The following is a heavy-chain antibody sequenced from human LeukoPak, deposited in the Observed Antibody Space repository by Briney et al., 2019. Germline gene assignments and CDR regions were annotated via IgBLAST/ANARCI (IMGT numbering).Heavy chain of an antibody. CDR1: GYTFTSYA. Sequence: ASVKVSCKASGYTFTSYAMHWVRQAPGQRLERMGWINAGNGNTKYSQKFQGRVTITRDTSASTAYMELSSLRSEDTAVYYCARNSYHYYYYGMDVWGQGTTVTVSS. D-gene: IGHD2-2*01. CDR2: INAGNGNT. CDR3: ARNSYHYYYYGMDV. V-gene: IGHV1-3*01. J-gene: IGHJ6*02.